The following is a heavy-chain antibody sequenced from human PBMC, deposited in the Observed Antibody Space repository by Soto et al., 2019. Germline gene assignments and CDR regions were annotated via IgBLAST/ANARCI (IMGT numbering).Heavy chain of an antibody. CDR2: IYYSGST. Sequence: QLQLQESGPGLVKPSETLSLTCTVSGGSISSSSYYWGWIRQPPGKGLEWIGSIYYSGSTYYNPSLMSRVTISVDTSKNQFSLKLSSVTAADTAVYYCARRVDIVRYKNWFDPWGQGTLVTVSS. D-gene: IGHD5-12*01. CDR1: GGSISSSSYY. J-gene: IGHJ5*02. V-gene: IGHV4-39*01. CDR3: ARRVDIVRYKNWFDP.